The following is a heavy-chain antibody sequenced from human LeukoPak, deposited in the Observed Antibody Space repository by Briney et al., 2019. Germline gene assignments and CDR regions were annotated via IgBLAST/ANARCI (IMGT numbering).Heavy chain of an antibody. V-gene: IGHV1-69*13. CDR2: IIPIFGTA. J-gene: IGHJ4*02. CDR1: GGTFSSYA. D-gene: IGHD3-16*01. CDR3: ARDPRGSTKGYFDY. Sequence: ASVKVSCKASGGTFSSYAISWVRQAPGQGLEWMGGIIPIFGTANYAQKFQGRVTITADESTSTAYMELSSLRSEDTAVYYCARDPRGSTKGYFDYWGQGTLVTVSS.